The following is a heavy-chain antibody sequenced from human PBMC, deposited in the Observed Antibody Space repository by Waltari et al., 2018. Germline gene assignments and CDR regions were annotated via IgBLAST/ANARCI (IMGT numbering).Heavy chain of an antibody. J-gene: IGHJ5*02. CDR2: ISYDGSNK. V-gene: IGHV3-30*18. Sequence: QVQLVESGGGVVEPGRHLRLSCAASGFTFSRYGMHWVRQAPGKGLEWVAVISYDGSNKYYADSVKGRFTISRDNSKNTLYLQMNSLRAEDTAVYYCAKGSGVVPAFPWGQGTLVTVSS. CDR3: AKGSGVVPAFP. CDR1: GFTFSRYG. D-gene: IGHD2-2*01.